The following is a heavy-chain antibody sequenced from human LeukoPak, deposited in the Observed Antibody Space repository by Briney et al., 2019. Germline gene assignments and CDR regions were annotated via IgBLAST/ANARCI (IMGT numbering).Heavy chain of an antibody. CDR2: ISYDGSNK. D-gene: IGHD3-22*01. V-gene: IGHV3-30-3*01. Sequence: GGSLRLSCAASGFTFSNYAMTWVRQAPGKGLEWVAVISYDGSNKYYADSVKGRFTISRDNSKNTLYLQMNSPRAEDTAVYYCARDYYYDSSGYYLGSDYWGQGTLVTVSS. J-gene: IGHJ4*02. CDR3: ARDYYYDSSGYYLGSDY. CDR1: GFTFSNYA.